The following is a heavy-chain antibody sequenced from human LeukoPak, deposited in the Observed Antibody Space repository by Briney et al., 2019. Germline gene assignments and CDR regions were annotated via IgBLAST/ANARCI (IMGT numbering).Heavy chain of an antibody. CDR1: GGTFSSYA. J-gene: IGHJ4*02. V-gene: IGHV1-69*05. Sequence: GASVKVSCKASGGTFSSYAISWVRQAPGQGLEWMGRIIPIFGTANYAQEFQGRVTITTDESTSTAYMELSSLRSEDTAVYYCARDTFEATGNYGFDYWGQGTLVTVSS. D-gene: IGHD4-11*01. CDR2: IIPIFGTA. CDR3: ARDTFEATGNYGFDY.